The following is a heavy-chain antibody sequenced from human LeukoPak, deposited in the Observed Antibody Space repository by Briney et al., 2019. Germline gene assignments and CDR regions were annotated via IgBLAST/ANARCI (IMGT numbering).Heavy chain of an antibody. CDR2: INPGGGST. CDR3: ARASIVVPAAIFRLDY. J-gene: IGHJ4*02. V-gene: IGHV1-46*01. Sequence: ASVKGSCKASGYTFTSDYMHWVRQAPGQGLEWMGIINPGGGSTSYAQKFQGRVTMTRDTSTSTVYMELSSLRSEDTAVYYCARASIVVPAAIFRLDYWGQGTLVTVSS. D-gene: IGHD2-2*01. CDR1: GYTFTSDY.